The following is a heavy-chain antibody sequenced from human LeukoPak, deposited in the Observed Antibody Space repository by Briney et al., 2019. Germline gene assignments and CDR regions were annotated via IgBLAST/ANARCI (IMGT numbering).Heavy chain of an antibody. J-gene: IGHJ3*02. D-gene: IGHD3-3*01. V-gene: IGHV1-69*13. Sequence: SVKVSCKTSGGTFSRYVISWVRQTPGQGLEWMGGIIPIFGTATYAKKLQGRVTITSEESTSTAYIELSRLRSEDTAVYYCARGQESYYDFWSGKTQHAFDIWGQGTMVTVSS. CDR3: ARGQESYYDFWSGKTQHAFDI. CDR2: IIPIFGTA. CDR1: GGTFSRYV.